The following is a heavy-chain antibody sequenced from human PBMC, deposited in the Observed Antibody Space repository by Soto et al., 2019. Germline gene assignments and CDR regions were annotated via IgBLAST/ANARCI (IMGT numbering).Heavy chain of an antibody. V-gene: IGHV3-49*03. D-gene: IGHD3-10*01. J-gene: IGHJ5*02. CDR1: GFTFGDYA. Sequence: GGSLRLSCTASGFTFGDYAMSWFRQAPGKGLEWVGFIRSKAYGGTTEYAASVKGRVTISGDDSQSIAYLKMNSLKTEHTAVYYCTRVVTMVRGVHWFDPWGQGTLVTVSS. CDR2: IRSKAYGGTT. CDR3: TRVVTMVRGVHWFDP.